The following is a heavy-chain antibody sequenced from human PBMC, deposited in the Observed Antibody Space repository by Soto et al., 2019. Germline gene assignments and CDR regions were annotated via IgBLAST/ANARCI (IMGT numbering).Heavy chain of an antibody. J-gene: IGHJ6*03. CDR1: GGSISSSSYY. CDR3: AMPTYYDFWSGYTPYYYMDV. V-gene: IGHV4-39*01. CDR2: IYYSGST. Sequence: SETLSLSCTVSGGSISSSSYYWGWIRQPPGKGLEWIGSIYYSGSTYYNPSLKSRVTISVDTSKNQFSLKLSSVTAADTAVYYCAMPTYYDFWSGYTPYYYMDVWGKGTTVTVSS. D-gene: IGHD3-3*01.